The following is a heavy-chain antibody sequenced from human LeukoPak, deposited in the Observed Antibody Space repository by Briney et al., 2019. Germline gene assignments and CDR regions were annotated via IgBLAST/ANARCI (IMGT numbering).Heavy chain of an antibody. J-gene: IGHJ4*02. CDR2: MNPNSGNT. D-gene: IGHD3-16*01. CDR1: XXTXXXXD. Sequence: XASXXTXXXXDINWVRQVTGQGLEWMGWMNPNSGNTGYAQKFVGRVTITRNTSINTDYMELSRLRSEDTAVYYCAGRYDYVWGSLDYWGQGTLVTVSS. CDR3: AGRYDYVWGSLDY. V-gene: IGHV1-8*01.